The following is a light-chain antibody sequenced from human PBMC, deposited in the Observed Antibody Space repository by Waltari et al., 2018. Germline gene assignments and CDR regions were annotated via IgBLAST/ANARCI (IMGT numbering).Light chain of an antibody. CDR1: GSAGGASDY. V-gene: IGLV2-14*03. J-gene: IGLJ2*01. Sequence: QSALTQPASVSGSPGQSITIPCTGVGSAGGASDYVSWHQHHPGKAPHVILDDVTNRPSGVSVRFSASRSANTASLTISGLQPEDEGDYYCSSQTLDGVVLFGGGTKLTVL. CDR3: SSQTLDGVVL. CDR2: DVT.